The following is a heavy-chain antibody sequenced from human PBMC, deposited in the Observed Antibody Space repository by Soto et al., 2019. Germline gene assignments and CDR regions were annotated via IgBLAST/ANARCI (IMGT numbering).Heavy chain of an antibody. D-gene: IGHD2-2*01. V-gene: IGHV3-48*01. CDR3: ARQYCSSTSCYDLLDY. CDR2: ISSSSSTI. CDR1: GFTFSSYS. Sequence: GGSLRLSCAASGFTFSSYSMNWVRQAPGKGLEWVSYISSSSSTIYYADSVKGRFTISRDNAKNSLYLQMNSLRAEDTAVYYCARQYCSSTSCYDLLDYWGQGTLVTVSS. J-gene: IGHJ4*02.